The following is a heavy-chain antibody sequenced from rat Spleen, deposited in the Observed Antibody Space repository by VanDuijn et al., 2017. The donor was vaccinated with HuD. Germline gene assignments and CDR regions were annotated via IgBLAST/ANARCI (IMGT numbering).Heavy chain of an antibody. D-gene: IGHD1-11*01. V-gene: IGHV5-29*01. Sequence: EVQLVDHGGGLVQPGRSLKLSCAPSGFSFSMYGMAWVRQAPTKGLEWVATISYDGASTYYRDSVKGRFTISRDNAKSTLYLQMDSLRSEDKATYYCARHYGGYSEYVMDAWGQGASVTVSS. CDR3: ARHYGGYSEYVMDA. CDR1: GFSFSMYG. CDR2: ISYDGAST. J-gene: IGHJ4*01.